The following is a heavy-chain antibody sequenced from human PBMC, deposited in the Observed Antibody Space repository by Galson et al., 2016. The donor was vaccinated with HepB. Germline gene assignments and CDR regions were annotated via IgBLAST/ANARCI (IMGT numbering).Heavy chain of an antibody. CDR1: GGSISSGGYY. CDR3: ARGPIGAAPDP. CDR2: IYYSGST. V-gene: IGHV4-31*03. D-gene: IGHD3-10*01. Sequence: TLSLTCTVSGGSISSGGYYWSWIRQHPGEGLEWIGYIYYSGSTYYNPSLKSRVTISVDTSKNQFSLKLSSVTAADTAVYYCARGPIGAAPDPWGQGTLVTVSS. J-gene: IGHJ5*02.